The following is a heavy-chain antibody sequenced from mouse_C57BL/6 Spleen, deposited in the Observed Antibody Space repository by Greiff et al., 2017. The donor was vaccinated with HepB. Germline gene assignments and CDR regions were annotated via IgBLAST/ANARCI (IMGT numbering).Heavy chain of an antibody. D-gene: IGHD2-3*01. CDR2: INTSSGYP. CDR3: ARDGSLDD. Sequence: VQLQQSGAELAKPGASVKLSCKASGYTFTRYWMPWVKQRPGKGLEWIGYINTSSGYPKYNQKFTDKATWTADKAPSTTYMQLSSLTYEDSAVYYCARDGSLDDWGQGTTLIVSS. J-gene: IGHJ2*01. CDR1: GYTFTRYW. V-gene: IGHV1-7*01.